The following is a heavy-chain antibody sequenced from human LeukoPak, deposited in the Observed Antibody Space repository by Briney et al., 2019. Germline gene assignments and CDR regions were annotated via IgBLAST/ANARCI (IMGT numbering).Heavy chain of an antibody. CDR3: AREYYSLSGRNWFDP. CDR1: GGSISDYY. CDR2: ISNKGKT. J-gene: IGHJ5*02. Sequence: PSETLSLTCTVSGGSISDYYWIWIRQPPGKGLEWVGHISNKGKTNYSPSLNSRVTISVDKSRSQFSLTLSSVTAADTAVYYCAREYYSLSGRNWFDPWGQGTLVTVSS. D-gene: IGHD3-10*01. V-gene: IGHV4-59*01.